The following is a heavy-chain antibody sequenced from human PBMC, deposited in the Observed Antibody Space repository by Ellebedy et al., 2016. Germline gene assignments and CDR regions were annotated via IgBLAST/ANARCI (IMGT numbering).Heavy chain of an antibody. CDR2: ISAGGDNT. CDR3: RHGHYADY. CDR1: GFSFNTFF. Sequence: GGSLRLXCGAPGFSFNTFFMGWVRQAPGKGLEWVSTISAGGDNTQFADSVKGRFTVSRDNSRNTVYLQMNDLRVEDTALYYCRHGHYADYWGQGTLVTVSS. J-gene: IGHJ4*02. V-gene: IGHV3-23*01. D-gene: IGHD3/OR15-3a*01.